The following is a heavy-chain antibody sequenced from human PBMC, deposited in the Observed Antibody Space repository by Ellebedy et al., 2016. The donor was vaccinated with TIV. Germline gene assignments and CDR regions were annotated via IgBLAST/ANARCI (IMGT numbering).Heavy chain of an antibody. D-gene: IGHD5-18*01. J-gene: IGHJ6*02. CDR3: AREGGRQLPRGGMDV. V-gene: IGHV1-18*01. CDR1: GYTFTSYG. CDR2: ISAYNGNT. Sequence: ASVKVSXXASGYTFTSYGISWVRQAPGQGLEWMGWISAYNGNTNYAQKLQGRVTITTDTSTSTAYMELRSLGSDDTAVYYSAREGGRQLPRGGMDVWGQGTTVTVSS.